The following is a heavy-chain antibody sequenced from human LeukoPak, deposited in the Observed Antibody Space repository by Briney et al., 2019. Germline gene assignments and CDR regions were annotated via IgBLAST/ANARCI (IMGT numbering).Heavy chain of an antibody. J-gene: IGHJ4*02. CDR2: INHGGST. V-gene: IGHV4-38-2*02. CDR3: ARRTGRLHPFDY. D-gene: IGHD2-15*01. Sequence: PSETLSLTCTVSGYSISSGYYWGWIRQPPGKGLEWIGEINHGGSTNYNPSLKSRVTISVDTSKKQFSLKLTSVTAADTAVYYCARRTGRLHPFDYWGQGTLATVSS. CDR1: GYSISSGYY.